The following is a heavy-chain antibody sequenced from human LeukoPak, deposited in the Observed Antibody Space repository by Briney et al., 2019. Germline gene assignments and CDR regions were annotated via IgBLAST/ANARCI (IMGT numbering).Heavy chain of an antibody. D-gene: IGHD5-18*01. CDR1: GGTFSSYA. V-gene: IGHV1-69*01. Sequence: SVKFSCKASGGTFSSYAISWVGQAPGQGLEWMGGIIPIFGTANYAQKFQGRVTITADESTSTAYMELSSLRSEDTAVYYCARGGSWIQLTYWGRGTLVTVSS. J-gene: IGHJ4*02. CDR3: ARGGSWIQLTY. CDR2: IIPIFGTA.